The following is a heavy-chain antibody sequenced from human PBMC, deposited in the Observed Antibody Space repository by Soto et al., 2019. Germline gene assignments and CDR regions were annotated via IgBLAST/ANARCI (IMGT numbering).Heavy chain of an antibody. CDR3: ARGAEQWWKSGPSRTDSKTNYFDY. CDR2: IYNSGST. Sequence: SETLSLTCTVSGGSISSYYWSWIRQPPGKGLEWIGYIYNSGSTNYNPSLKSRVTISVDMSKNQFSLKLNSVTAADTAVYYCARGAEQWWKSGPSRTDSKTNYFDYWGQGTLVTVSS. D-gene: IGHD2-15*01. V-gene: IGHV4-59*08. J-gene: IGHJ4*02. CDR1: GGSISSYY.